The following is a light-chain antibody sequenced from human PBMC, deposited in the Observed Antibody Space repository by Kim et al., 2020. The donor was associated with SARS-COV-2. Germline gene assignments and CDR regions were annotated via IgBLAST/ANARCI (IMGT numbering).Light chain of an antibody. Sequence: QSALTQPPSASGSPGQSVTISCTGTSSDLGGYNYVSWYQQHPGKSPKLMIYDVNKRPSGVPDRFSGSKSGNTASLTVSGLRAEDEADYYCIAYAGSNNLVFGGGTQLTVL. CDR2: DVN. J-gene: IGLJ2*01. CDR1: SSDLGGYNY. CDR3: IAYAGSNNLV. V-gene: IGLV2-8*01.